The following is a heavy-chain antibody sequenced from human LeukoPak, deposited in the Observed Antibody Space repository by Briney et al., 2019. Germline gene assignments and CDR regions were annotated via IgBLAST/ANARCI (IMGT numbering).Heavy chain of an antibody. CDR2: SNPMYGTA. Sequence: SVKVSCKAPGDTFSKYAISWVRLAPGQGLEWMGGSNPMYGTANSAQKFQGRLTFNTDDSTSTTYLELSSLRPEDTALYYCARVVLLYGSGTYLDVWGQGTLVTVSS. CDR3: ARVVLLYGSGTYLDV. J-gene: IGHJ4*02. CDR1: GDTFSKYA. V-gene: IGHV1-69*05. D-gene: IGHD3-10*01.